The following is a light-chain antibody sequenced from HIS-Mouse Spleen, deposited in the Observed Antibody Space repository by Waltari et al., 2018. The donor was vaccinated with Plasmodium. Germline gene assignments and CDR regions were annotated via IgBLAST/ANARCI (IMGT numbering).Light chain of an antibody. V-gene: IGLV2-8*01. Sequence: QSALPQPPSASGSPGQSVTISFTGTISDVGGYNYVPWYQQHPGKAPKLMIYEVSKRPSGVPDRFSGSKSGNTASLTVSGLQAEDEADYYCSPYAGSNNLVFGGGTKLTVL. CDR1: ISDVGGYNY. CDR2: EVS. CDR3: SPYAGSNNLV. J-gene: IGLJ2*01.